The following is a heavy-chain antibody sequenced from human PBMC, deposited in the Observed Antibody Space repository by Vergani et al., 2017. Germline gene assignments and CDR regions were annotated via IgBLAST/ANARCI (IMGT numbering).Heavy chain of an antibody. CDR1: GGSISSYY. D-gene: IGHD3-16*01. V-gene: IGHV4-59*01. Sequence: QVQLQESGPGLVKPSDTLSLTCTVSGGSISSYYWSWIRQPPGKGLEWIGYIYYSGSTNYNPSLKSRVTISVDTSKNQFSLKLSSVTAADTAVYYCARGDWGNDYYYYYMDGWGKGTTVTVSS. CDR2: IYYSGST. CDR3: ARGDWGNDYYYYYMDG. J-gene: IGHJ6*03.